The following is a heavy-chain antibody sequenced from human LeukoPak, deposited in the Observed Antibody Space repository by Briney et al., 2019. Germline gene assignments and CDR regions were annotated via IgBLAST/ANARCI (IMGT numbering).Heavy chain of an antibody. CDR3: ARVGAPSGSGNYYASDV. J-gene: IGHJ6*02. D-gene: IGHD3-10*01. CDR1: CGSISSHY. CDR2: IHYSGST. Sequence: PSETLSLTCTVSCGSISSHYWSCIRQPPGKGLEWIGYIHYSGSTNYNPSLKSRVTISVDTSKNQCSLKLSSVTAAASVGYYFARVGAPSGSGNYYASDVWGQGTTVTVSS. V-gene: IGHV4-59*11.